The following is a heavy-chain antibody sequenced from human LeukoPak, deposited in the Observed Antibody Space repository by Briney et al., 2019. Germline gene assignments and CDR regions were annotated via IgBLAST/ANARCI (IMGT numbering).Heavy chain of an antibody. CDR1: GFTFGDYV. CDR2: IRYDGNDK. D-gene: IGHD3-10*01. V-gene: IGHV3-30*02. J-gene: IGHJ5*02. Sequence: TGGSLRLSCTGSGFTFGDYVMSWVRQAPGKGLEWVAFIRYDGNDKFYTESVKGRFTISRDTSRNTLFLQLNSLRLEDTGVYYCAKDLMRDRWFGESWGQGTLVTVSS. CDR3: AKDLMRDRWFGES.